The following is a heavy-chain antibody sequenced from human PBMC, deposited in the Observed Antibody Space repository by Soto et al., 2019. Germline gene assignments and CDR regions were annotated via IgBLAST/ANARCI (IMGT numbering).Heavy chain of an antibody. CDR2: ISYDGSNK. Sequence: GGSLRLSCAASGFTFSSYGMHWVRQAPGKGLEWVGVISYDGSNKYYADSVKGRFTISRDNSKNTLYLQMNSLRAEDTAVYYCAKDFPRMDVWGQGTTVTVSS. CDR1: GFTFSSYG. CDR3: AKDFPRMDV. J-gene: IGHJ6*02. V-gene: IGHV3-30*18.